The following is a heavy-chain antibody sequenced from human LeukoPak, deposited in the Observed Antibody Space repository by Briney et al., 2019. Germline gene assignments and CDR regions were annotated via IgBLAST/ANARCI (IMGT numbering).Heavy chain of an antibody. J-gene: IGHJ4*02. CDR1: GGSISSYY. Sequence: SPSETLSLXCTISGGSISSYYWSWIRQPPGKGLGWVGYIRIRGSTDSSPSLRGGVPLSLERSKSQFSLSLVSCTLTDTASTYCAKSCGSGNYFEPWGQGTLVTVSS. CDR3: AKSCGSGNYFEP. V-gene: IGHV4-59*01. D-gene: IGHD3-10*01. CDR2: IRIRGST.